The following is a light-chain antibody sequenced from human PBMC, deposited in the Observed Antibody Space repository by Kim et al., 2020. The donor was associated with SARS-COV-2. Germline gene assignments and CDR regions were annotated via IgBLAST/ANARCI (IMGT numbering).Light chain of an antibody. CDR1: QNIRIN. Sequence: SPGRRAPLSCRASQNIRINLAWYQHKAGRTPRLLIYGASSRATGIPARFSGSGSGTEFTLTISSLQSEDVAVYYWQQYHDWPPITFGQGTRLEIK. V-gene: IGKV3-15*01. CDR2: GAS. CDR3: QQYHDWPPIT. J-gene: IGKJ5*01.